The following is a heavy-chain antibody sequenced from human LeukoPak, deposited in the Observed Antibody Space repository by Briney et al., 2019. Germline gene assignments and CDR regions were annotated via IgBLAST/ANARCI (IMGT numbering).Heavy chain of an antibody. CDR1: GFTFSSYS. J-gene: IGHJ3*02. CDR2: ISSSSSYI. CDR3: ARDLRQWLVPYDAFDI. D-gene: IGHD6-19*01. Sequence: GGSLRLSCAASGFTFSSYSVNWVRQAPGKGLEWVSSISSSSSYIYYADSVKGRFTISRDNAKNSLYLQMNSLRAEDTAVYYCARDLRQWLVPYDAFDIWGQGTMVTVSS. V-gene: IGHV3-21*01.